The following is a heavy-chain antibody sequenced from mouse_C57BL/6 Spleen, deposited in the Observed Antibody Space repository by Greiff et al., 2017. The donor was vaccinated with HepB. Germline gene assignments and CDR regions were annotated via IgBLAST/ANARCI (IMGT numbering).Heavy chain of an antibody. CDR2: INPNYGTT. Sequence: EVKLVESGPELVKPGASVKISCKASGYSFTDYNMNWVKQSNGKSLEWIGVINPNYGTTSYNQKFKGKATLTVDQSSSTAYMQLNSLTSEDSAVYYCARRGSSYVEDAMDYWGQGTSVTVSS. J-gene: IGHJ4*01. V-gene: IGHV1-39*01. D-gene: IGHD1-1*01. CDR3: ARRGSSYVEDAMDY. CDR1: GYSFTDYN.